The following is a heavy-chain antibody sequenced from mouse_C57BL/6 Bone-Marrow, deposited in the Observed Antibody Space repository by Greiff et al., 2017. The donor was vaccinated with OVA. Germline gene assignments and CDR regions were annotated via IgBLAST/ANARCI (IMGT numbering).Heavy chain of an antibody. D-gene: IGHD3-2*02. CDR2: FHPYNDDT. V-gene: IGHV1-47*01. CDR3: ARTETAQAWFAY. Sequence: VKLVESGAELVKPGASVKMSCKASGYTFTTYPIEWMKQNHGKSLEWIGNFHPYNDDTKYNEKFKGKATLTLEKSSSTVYLELSRLTSDDSAVYYCARTETAQAWFAYWGQGTLVTVSA. J-gene: IGHJ3*01. CDR1: GYTFTTYP.